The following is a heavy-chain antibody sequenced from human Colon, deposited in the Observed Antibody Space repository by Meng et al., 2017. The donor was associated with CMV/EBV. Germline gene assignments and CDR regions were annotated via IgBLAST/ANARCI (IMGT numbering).Heavy chain of an antibody. V-gene: IGHV3-23*03. CDR1: GITLSAYA. J-gene: IGHJ4*02. CDR3: ARDVGD. CDR2: VYSSATST. Sequence: GESLKISCAASGITLSAYAVTWVRQAPGKGLEWVSMVYSSATSTFYADSVRGRFTISRDNSKNSLYLQMNSLRAEDTAVYYCARDVGDWSQGTLVTVSS. D-gene: IGHD3-16*01.